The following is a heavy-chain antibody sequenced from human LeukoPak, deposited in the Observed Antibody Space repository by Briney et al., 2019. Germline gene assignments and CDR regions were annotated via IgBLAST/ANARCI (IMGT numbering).Heavy chain of an antibody. D-gene: IGHD1-26*01. CDR2: INPAGSST. CDR3: ARGVRGSYGTDL. J-gene: IGHJ5*02. V-gene: IGHV3-74*01. CDR1: GFTFSSDW. Sequence: GGSLRLSCAASGFTFSSDWMHWVRQSPGQGLVWVSRINPAGSSTNYADSVKRRFTISRDNAMNTLYLHLNSLRAEDTAVYYCARGVRGSYGTDLWGQGTLVTVSS.